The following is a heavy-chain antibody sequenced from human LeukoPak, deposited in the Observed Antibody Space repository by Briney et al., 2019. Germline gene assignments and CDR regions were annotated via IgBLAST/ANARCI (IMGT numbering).Heavy chain of an antibody. V-gene: IGHV1-18*01. CDR2: ISAYNGNT. D-gene: IGHD3-22*01. CDR1: GYTFTSYG. Sequence: ASVKVSCKASGYTFTSYGISWGRQAPGQGLEWMGWISAYNGNTNYAQKLQGRVTMTTDTSTSTAYMELRSLRSDDTAVYYCARAPSSYYYDSSGYRFDYWGQGTLVTVSS. CDR3: ARAPSSYYYDSSGYRFDY. J-gene: IGHJ4*02.